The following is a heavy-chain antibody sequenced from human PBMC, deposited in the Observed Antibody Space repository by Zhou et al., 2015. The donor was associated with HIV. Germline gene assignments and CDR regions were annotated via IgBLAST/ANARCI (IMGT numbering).Heavy chain of an antibody. D-gene: IGHD6-13*01. V-gene: IGHV1-69*12. CDR3: ARDRGKGYRAAAGTHYYYYGMDV. J-gene: IGHJ6*02. CDR2: IIPIFGTA. Sequence: QVQLVQSGAEVKKPGSSVKVSCKASGGTFSSYAISWVRQAPGQGLEWMGGIIPIFGTANYAQKFQGRVTITADESTSTAYMELSSLRSEDTAVYYCARDRGKGYRAAAGTHYYYYGMDVWGQGTTVTVSS. CDR1: GGTFSSYA.